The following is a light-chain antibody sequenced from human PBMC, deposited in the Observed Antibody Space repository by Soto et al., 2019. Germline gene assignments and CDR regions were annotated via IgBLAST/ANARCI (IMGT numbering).Light chain of an antibody. CDR1: SSDVGGYNY. V-gene: IGLV2-14*01. CDR3: NSYTTSVTLV. Sequence: QSVLTQPASVSGSPGQSITISCTGTSSDVGGYNYVSWYQQHPGRAPKLIIYGVSHRPSGVSNRFSGSKSGNTASLTISGLQAEDEADYYCNSYTTSVTLVFGGGTKLTVL. J-gene: IGLJ2*01. CDR2: GVS.